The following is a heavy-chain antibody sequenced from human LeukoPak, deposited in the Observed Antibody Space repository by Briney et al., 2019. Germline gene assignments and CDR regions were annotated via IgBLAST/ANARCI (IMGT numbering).Heavy chain of an antibody. CDR3: ATIYSGYISFDY. Sequence: ASVKVSCKVSGYTLTELSMHWVRQAPGKGLEWMEGFDPEDGETIYAQKFQGRVTMTEDTSTDTAYMELSSLRSEDTAVYYCATIYSGYISFDYWGQGTLVTVSS. D-gene: IGHD5-12*01. J-gene: IGHJ4*02. V-gene: IGHV1-24*01. CDR2: FDPEDGET. CDR1: GYTLTELS.